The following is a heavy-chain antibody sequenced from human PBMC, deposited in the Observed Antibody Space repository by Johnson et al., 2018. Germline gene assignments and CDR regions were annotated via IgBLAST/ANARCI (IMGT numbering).Heavy chain of an antibody. CDR1: GFRFSNYA. CDR3: GKAFATCDWRYHYYYDGMDG. D-gene: IGHD2-21*02. CDR2: ISYDARDE. Sequence: QVQLVQSGGGVVQPGRSLRLSCASSGFRFSNYAMHWVRQAPGKGLEWVAIISYDARDEFYVDSVKGRFTISSYNSRNTLYLQMNSLRTEDTAVYYFGKAFATCDWRYHYYYDGMDGWGQGTTVTVSS. J-gene: IGHJ6*02. V-gene: IGHV3-30*18.